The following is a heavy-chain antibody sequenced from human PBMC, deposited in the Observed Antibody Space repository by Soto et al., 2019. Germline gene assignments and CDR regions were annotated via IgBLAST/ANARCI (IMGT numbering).Heavy chain of an antibody. CDR2: FVGSTGST. CDR1: GFTFSSYT. J-gene: IGHJ3*02. V-gene: IGHV3-23*01. D-gene: IGHD2-21*01. CDR3: ARVRPSILSRWRAFDI. Sequence: PGGSLRLSGAASGFTFSSYTMNWVRQAPGKGLEWVSTFVGSTGSTFYADSVKGRFTISRDDSKNTLYLQMNSLRAEDTAVYYCARVRPSILSRWRAFDIWGQGTMVTVSS.